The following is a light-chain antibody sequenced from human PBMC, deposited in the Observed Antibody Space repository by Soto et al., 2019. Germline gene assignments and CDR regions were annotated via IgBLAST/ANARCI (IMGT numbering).Light chain of an antibody. CDR1: QSVSSSY. Sequence: EIVLTQSPGTLSLSPGERATLSCRASQSVSSSYLAWYQQNPGQAPRPLIYGASSRAIGIPDRFSGSGSGTDFTLTISRLEPEDFAVYYCQQYGSSPLTFGQGTKVEIK. CDR3: QQYGSSPLT. CDR2: GAS. V-gene: IGKV3-20*01. J-gene: IGKJ1*01.